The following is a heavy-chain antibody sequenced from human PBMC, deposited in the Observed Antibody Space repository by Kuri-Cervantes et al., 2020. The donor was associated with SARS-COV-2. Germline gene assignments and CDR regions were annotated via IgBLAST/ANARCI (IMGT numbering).Heavy chain of an antibody. D-gene: IGHD1-14*01. Sequence: SETLSLTCTVSGGSISSYYWSWIRQPAGKGLEWIGRIYTSGSTNYNPSLKSRVTMSVDTSKNQFSLKLSSVTAADTAVYYWARGVEPPRIYYYYYMDVWGKGTMVTVSS. CDR1: GGSISSYY. V-gene: IGHV4-4*07. CDR3: ARGVEPPRIYYYYYMDV. J-gene: IGHJ6*03. CDR2: IYTSGST.